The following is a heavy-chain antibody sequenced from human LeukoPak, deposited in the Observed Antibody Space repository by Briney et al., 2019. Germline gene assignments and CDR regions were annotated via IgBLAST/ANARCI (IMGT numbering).Heavy chain of an antibody. V-gene: IGHV1-69-2*01. D-gene: IGHD2-21*01. CDR3: TTLTYAIHDFNF. Sequence: ASVKISCKASGYTFTDHYIHWVQQAPGKGLEWVGRIDPEDGQTIYAEKFQTRVTITADTSTHTTYMHLSDLRSEDTALYYCTTLTYAIHDFNFWGQGTLITVSS. J-gene: IGHJ4*02. CDR2: IDPEDGQT. CDR1: GYTFTDHY.